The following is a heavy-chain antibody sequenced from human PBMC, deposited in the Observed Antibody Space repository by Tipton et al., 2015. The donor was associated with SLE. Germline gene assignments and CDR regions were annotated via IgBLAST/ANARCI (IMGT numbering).Heavy chain of an antibody. J-gene: IGHJ6*02. D-gene: IGHD4-17*01. CDR1: GGSFSGYY. V-gene: IGHV4-59*01. CDR3: ARGSTVTSYGMDV. CDR2: IYYSGST. Sequence: TLSLTCAVYGGSFSGYYWSWIRQPPGKGLEWIGYIYYSGSTNYNPSLKSRVTISVDTSKNQFSLKLSSVTAADTAVYYCARGSTVTSYGMDVWGQGTTVTVSS.